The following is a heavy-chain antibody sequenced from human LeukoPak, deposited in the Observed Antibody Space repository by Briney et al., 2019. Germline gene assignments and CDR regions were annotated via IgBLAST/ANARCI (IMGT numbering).Heavy chain of an antibody. CDR1: GFTFISYA. Sequence: GGSLRLSCAASGFTFISYAINWVRQAPGKGLEWLSAISNSGSHIYYADSLKGRFTISRDNSKNTAYLEMNSLRAEDTAIYYCAGVMGSSASTAYFAYWGPGSLVTVSS. V-gene: IGHV3-23*01. CDR3: AGVMGSSASTAYFAY. CDR2: ISNSGSHI. D-gene: IGHD6-19*01. J-gene: IGHJ4*02.